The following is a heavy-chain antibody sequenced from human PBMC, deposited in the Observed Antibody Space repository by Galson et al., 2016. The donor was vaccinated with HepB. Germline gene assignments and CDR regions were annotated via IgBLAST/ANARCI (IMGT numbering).Heavy chain of an antibody. CDR1: GGSISTYY. CDR2: IYYSGST. CDR3: ARDGGSRDGYNYFDY. J-gene: IGHJ4*02. V-gene: IGHV4-59*01. Sequence: SETLSLTCTVSGGSISTYYWSWIRQPPGKGLEWIGYIYYSGSTNYNPSLKSRVTISVDTSKKEFSLKLSSVTAADTAVYYCARDGGSRDGYNYFDYWGQGTLVTVSS. D-gene: IGHD5-24*01.